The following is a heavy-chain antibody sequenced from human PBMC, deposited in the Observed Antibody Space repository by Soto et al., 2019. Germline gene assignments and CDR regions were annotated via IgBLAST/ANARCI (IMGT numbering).Heavy chain of an antibody. D-gene: IGHD5-12*01. CDR1: GYTFTGYY. V-gene: IGHV1-2*04. J-gene: IGHJ4*02. CDR3: ARLDGYNGFDY. CDR2: INPNSGGT. Sequence: ASVKVSGKASGYTFTGYYMHCVLRSPGQGLEGMGWINPNSGGTNYAQKFQGWVTMTRDTSISTAYMELSRLRSDDTAVYYCARLDGYNGFDYWGQGTLVTVSS.